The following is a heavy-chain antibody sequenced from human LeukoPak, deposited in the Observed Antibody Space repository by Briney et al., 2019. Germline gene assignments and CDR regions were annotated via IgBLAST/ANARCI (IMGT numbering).Heavy chain of an antibody. J-gene: IGHJ3*02. CDR2: ISSIRSNI. CDR1: GFTFSSYS. Sequence: GGSMRLSCAVSGFTFSSYSMNWVRQAPGKGRGWVSYISSIRSNIYYADSGKGRFTISRDNAKNSLYLKMNSLRAEDTAGYYCARVGSSGWYGGDAFDIWGQGTMVTVSS. CDR3: ARVGSSGWYGGDAFDI. D-gene: IGHD6-19*01. V-gene: IGHV3-21*05.